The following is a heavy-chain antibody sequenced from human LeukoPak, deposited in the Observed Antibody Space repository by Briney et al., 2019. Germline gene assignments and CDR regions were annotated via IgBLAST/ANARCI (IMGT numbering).Heavy chain of an antibody. CDR1: GFAFSDYS. Sequence: GGSLRLSCAASGFAFSDYSMNWVRQAPGKGLEWVSSTSRRSSYIYYADSVKGRFTISRDNAKNSLYLQMNSLRAEDTAVYYCARELGYCSSTSCDSDYWGQGTLVTVSS. D-gene: IGHD2-2*01. CDR3: ARELGYCSSTSCDSDY. V-gene: IGHV3-21*01. J-gene: IGHJ4*02. CDR2: TSRRSSYI.